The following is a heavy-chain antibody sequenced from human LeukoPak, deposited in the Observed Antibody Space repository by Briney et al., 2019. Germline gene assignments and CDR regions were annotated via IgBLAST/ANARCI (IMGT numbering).Heavy chain of an antibody. CDR1: GGSFSGYY. CDR3: ARGWRSSWYFAFDP. CDR2: INHSGST. Sequence: SETLSLTCAVYGGSFSGYYWSWIRQPPGKGLEWIGEINHSGSTNYNPSLKSRVTISVDTSKNQFSLKLGSVTAADTAVYYCARGWRSSWYFAFDPWGQGTLVTVSS. V-gene: IGHV4-34*01. D-gene: IGHD6-13*01. J-gene: IGHJ5*02.